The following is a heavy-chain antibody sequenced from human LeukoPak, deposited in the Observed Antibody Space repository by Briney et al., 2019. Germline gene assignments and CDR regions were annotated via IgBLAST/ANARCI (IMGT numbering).Heavy chain of an antibody. V-gene: IGHV2-5*02. D-gene: IGHD3-9*01. Sequence: ESGPTLVNPTQTPTLTCTFSGFSPSTSGVGVGWIRQPPGKALEWLALIYWDDDKRYSPSLKSRLTITKDTSKNQVVLTMTNMDPVDTATYYCAHRSHVLRYFDWLFDFDYWGQGTLVTVSS. J-gene: IGHJ4*02. CDR2: IYWDDDK. CDR3: AHRSHVLRYFDWLFDFDY. CDR1: GFSPSTSGVG.